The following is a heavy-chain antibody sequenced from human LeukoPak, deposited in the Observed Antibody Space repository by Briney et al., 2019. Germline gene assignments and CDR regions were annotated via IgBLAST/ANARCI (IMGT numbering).Heavy chain of an antibody. J-gene: IGHJ6*02. Sequence: ASVKVSCKASGYTFTSYDINWVRQATGQGLEWMGWMNPNSGNTGYAQKFQGRVTMTRNTSISTAYMELSSLRSEDTAVYYCARGLRYSGSYSGYYYYGMDVWGQGTTVTVSS. CDR2: MNPNSGNT. V-gene: IGHV1-8*01. D-gene: IGHD1-26*01. CDR1: GYTFTSYD. CDR3: ARGLRYSGSYSGYYYYGMDV.